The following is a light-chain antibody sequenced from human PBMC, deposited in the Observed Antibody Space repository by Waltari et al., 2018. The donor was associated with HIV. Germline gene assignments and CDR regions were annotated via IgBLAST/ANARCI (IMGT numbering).Light chain of an antibody. V-gene: IGLV2-8*01. CDR3: TSYAGSDNLML. CDR2: EVY. CDR1: SNDVGPYDY. J-gene: IGLJ2*01. Sequence: QSALTQPPTASGSTGQSVTISCTGTSNDVGPYDYVSWYQQHTDKAPRLIMYEVYKRPSGVPVRFSGSKSGNTASLSVSGLQAEDEADYYCTSYAGSDNLMLFGGGTKVTVL.